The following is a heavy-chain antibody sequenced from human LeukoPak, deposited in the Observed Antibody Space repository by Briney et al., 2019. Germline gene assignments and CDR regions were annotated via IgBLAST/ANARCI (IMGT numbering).Heavy chain of an antibody. CDR3: ARAPAYYDILTGYYNTGYFDY. J-gene: IGHJ4*02. D-gene: IGHD3-9*01. CDR2: ISYDGSNK. Sequence: PGGSLRLSCAASGFTFSSYAMHWVRQAPGKGLEWVAVISYDGSNKYYADSVKGRFTISRDNAKNSLYLQMNSLRAEDTAVYYCARAPAYYDILTGYYNTGYFDYWGQGTLVTVSS. CDR1: GFTFSSYA. V-gene: IGHV3-30*04.